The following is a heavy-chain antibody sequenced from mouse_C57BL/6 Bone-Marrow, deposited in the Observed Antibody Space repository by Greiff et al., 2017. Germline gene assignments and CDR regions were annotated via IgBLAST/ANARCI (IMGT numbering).Heavy chain of an antibody. Sequence: QVQLQQPGAELVMPGASVKMSCKASGYTFTDYWMHWVKQRPGQGLEWIGAIDTSDSYTSYNQKFKGKATLTVDESSSTAYMQLSSLTSEDSAVYYCARLIYDGYSYYAMDYWGQGTTLTVSS. V-gene: IGHV1-69*01. J-gene: IGHJ2*01. D-gene: IGHD2-3*01. CDR1: GYTFTDYW. CDR2: IDTSDSYT. CDR3: ARLIYDGYSYYAMDY.